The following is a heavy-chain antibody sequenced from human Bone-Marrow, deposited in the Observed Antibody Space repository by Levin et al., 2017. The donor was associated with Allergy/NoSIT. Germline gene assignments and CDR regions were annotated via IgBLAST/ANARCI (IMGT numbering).Heavy chain of an antibody. CDR3: AKDSGSDPTAWLDP. J-gene: IGHJ5*02. CDR1: GFTFSIYA. Sequence: GGSLRLSCATSGFTFSIYAMAWVRQAPGKGLEWVSGISNSGGRTLYADPVKGRFTISRDNSKNTLYLHMNSLRADDTAVYYCAKDSGSDPTAWLDPWGQGTLVIVSS. D-gene: IGHD1-26*01. CDR2: ISNSGGRT. V-gene: IGHV3-23*01.